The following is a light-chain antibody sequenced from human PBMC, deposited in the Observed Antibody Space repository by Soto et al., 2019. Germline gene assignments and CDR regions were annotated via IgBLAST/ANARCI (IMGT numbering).Light chain of an antibody. J-gene: IGLJ1*01. Sequence: QSALTQPASVSGSPGQSITISCTGTSSDVGAYTFVSWYQQHPGKVPKLMIFDVSRRPSGVSDRCSGSKSGNTASLTISGLQAEDEGDYYCSSYTTSSPHVFGSGTKLTVL. V-gene: IGLV2-14*03. CDR3: SSYTTSSPHV. CDR1: SSDVGAYTF. CDR2: DVS.